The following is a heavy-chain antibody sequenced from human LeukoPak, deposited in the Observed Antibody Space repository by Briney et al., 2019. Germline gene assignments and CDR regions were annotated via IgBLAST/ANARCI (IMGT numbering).Heavy chain of an antibody. CDR2: IKQDGSEK. CDR1: GFTFSSYW. V-gene: IGHV3-7*01. Sequence: GGSLRLSCAASGFTFSSYWMSWVRQAPGKGLEWVANIKQDGSEKYYVDSVKGRFTISRDNAKNSLYLQMNSLRAEDTAVYYCAREDCGGDCYSVFNWFDPWGQGTLVTVSS. CDR3: AREDCGGDCYSVFNWFDP. J-gene: IGHJ5*02. D-gene: IGHD2-21*02.